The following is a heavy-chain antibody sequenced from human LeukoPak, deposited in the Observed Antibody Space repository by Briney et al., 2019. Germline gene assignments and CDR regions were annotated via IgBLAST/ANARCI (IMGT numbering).Heavy chain of an antibody. Sequence: GGSLRLSCAASGFTFSSYSMNWVHQAPGKGLEWVASITSSSSDIYYADSVKGRFTISRDNAKKSLFLQMNSLRAEDTAVYYCARELQARYFDLRRAFDIWGQGTIVTVSA. D-gene: IGHD3-9*01. CDR2: ITSSSSDI. CDR1: GFTFSSYS. V-gene: IGHV3-21*01. CDR3: ARELQARYFDLRRAFDI. J-gene: IGHJ3*02.